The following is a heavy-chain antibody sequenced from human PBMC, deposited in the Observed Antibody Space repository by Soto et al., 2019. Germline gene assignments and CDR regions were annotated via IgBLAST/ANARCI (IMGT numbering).Heavy chain of an antibody. V-gene: IGHV4-4*02. CDR1: GDSISGSQW. CDR2: ISHTGTT. J-gene: IGHJ5*02. D-gene: IGHD1-26*01. CDR3: ARDMHAGFTHYFDP. Sequence: SETLSLTCAVSGDSISGSQWWSWVRLPPGKGLEWIGEISHTGTTNYNPSLKSRVTMSVDKPKNQFSLNLTSVTAADTAVYYCARDMHAGFTHYFDPWGQGTLVTVSS.